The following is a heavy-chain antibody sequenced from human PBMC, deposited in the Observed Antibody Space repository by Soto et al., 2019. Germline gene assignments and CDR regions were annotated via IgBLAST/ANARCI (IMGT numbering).Heavy chain of an antibody. J-gene: IGHJ6*02. D-gene: IGHD3-3*01. V-gene: IGHV3-23*01. CDR2: ISGSGDST. CDR1: AFTFSSYA. Sequence: GGSLRLSCAASAFTFSSYAMNWVRQAPGKGLEWVSAISGSGDSTYYADSVKGRFTVSRDNSKNTLNLQMNSLRAEDTAVYYCAKLPVAYDFWSGNYMDVWGQGTTVTVSS. CDR3: AKLPVAYDFWSGNYMDV.